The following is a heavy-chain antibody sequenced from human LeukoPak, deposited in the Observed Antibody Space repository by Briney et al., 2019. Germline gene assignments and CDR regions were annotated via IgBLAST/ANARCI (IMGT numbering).Heavy chain of an antibody. CDR1: GYTFTSYA. D-gene: IGHD6-19*01. CDR3: ARDRSGGWFYYYYHMDV. V-gene: IGHV7-4-1*02. Sequence: RASVTVSCKASGYTFTSYAMNWVRQAPGQGLEWMGWINTNTGNPTYAQGFTGRFVFSLDTSVSTAYLQISSLKAEDTAVYYCARDRSGGWFYYYYHMDVWGKGTTVTVSS. CDR2: INTNTGNP. J-gene: IGHJ6*03.